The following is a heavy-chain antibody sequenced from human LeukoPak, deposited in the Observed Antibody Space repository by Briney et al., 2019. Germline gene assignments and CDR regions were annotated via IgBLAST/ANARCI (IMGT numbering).Heavy chain of an antibody. J-gene: IGHJ4*02. CDR2: FDPEDGET. V-gene: IGHV1-24*01. CDR1: GYTLTELS. CDR3: ATVVVGATRGGY. Sequence: ASVKVSCKVSGYTLTELSMHWVRQAPGKGLEWMGGFDPEDGETIYAQKFQGGVTMTEDTSTDTAYMELSSLRSEDTAVYYCATVVVGATRGGYWGQGTLVTVSS. D-gene: IGHD1-26*01.